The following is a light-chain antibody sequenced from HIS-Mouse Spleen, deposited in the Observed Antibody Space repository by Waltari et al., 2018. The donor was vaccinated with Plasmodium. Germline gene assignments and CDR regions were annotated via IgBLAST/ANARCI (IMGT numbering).Light chain of an antibody. Sequence: DIQMTQSPSSLSASVGDRVTITCRASQSISSYLNWYQQKPGKAPKLLIYAASSLQSGGPSRFSGSGSGTDFTLTISSLQPEDFATYYCQQSDSTWTFGQGTKVEIK. V-gene: IGKV1-39*01. CDR1: QSISSY. CDR2: AAS. J-gene: IGKJ1*01. CDR3: QQSDSTWT.